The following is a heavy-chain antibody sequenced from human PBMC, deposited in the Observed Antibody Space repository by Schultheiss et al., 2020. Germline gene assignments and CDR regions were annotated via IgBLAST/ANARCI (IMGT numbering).Heavy chain of an antibody. CDR2: LWSDGSAR. V-gene: IGHV3-33*01. CDR3: ARDIVAPGLFFDS. J-gene: IGHJ4*02. D-gene: IGHD5-12*01. CDR1: GFTFGDYA. Sequence: GGSLRLSCTGSGFTFGDYAVSWVRLAPGKGLEWVAVLWSDGSARDYIDSVKGRFTISRDNSKNLLYLEMNSLRAEDTAVYYCARDIVAPGLFFDSWGQGTLVNV.